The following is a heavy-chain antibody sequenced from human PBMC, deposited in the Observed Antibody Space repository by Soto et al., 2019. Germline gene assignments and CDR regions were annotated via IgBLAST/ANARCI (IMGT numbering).Heavy chain of an antibody. J-gene: IGHJ4*02. CDR1: GGSISSGGYY. CDR2: IYYSGST. Sequence: QVQLQESGPGLVKPSQTLSLTCTVSGGSISSGGYYWSWIRQHPGKGLEWIGYIYYSGSTYYNPSLKIRVTISVDTSKNQFSLKLSSVTAADTAVYYCARERSPRRAPIDYWGQGTLVTVSS. V-gene: IGHV4-31*03. CDR3: ARERSPRRAPIDY.